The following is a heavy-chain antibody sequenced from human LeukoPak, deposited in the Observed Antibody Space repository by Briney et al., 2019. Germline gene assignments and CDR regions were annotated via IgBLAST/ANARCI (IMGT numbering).Heavy chain of an antibody. CDR1: GGSISSGGYY. D-gene: IGHD6-19*01. CDR2: IYKTGST. J-gene: IGHJ4*02. V-gene: IGHV4-31*03. Sequence: SETLSLTCTVSGGSISSGGYYWSWIRQHPGKGLEWIGYIYKTGSTYYNPSLKSRVTISVDTSENQFSLKVNSVTAADTAVYYCARGTAVTDSWGQGILVTVSS. CDR3: ARGTAVTDS.